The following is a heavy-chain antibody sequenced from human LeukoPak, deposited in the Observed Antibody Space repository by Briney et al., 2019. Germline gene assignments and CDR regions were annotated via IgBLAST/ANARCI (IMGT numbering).Heavy chain of an antibody. CDR2: LNAFGNTI. J-gene: IGHJ4*02. CDR3: AREGSSDCHFDY. D-gene: IGHD6-19*01. V-gene: IGHV3-48*03. CDR1: GFTFSDYK. Sequence: RGSLRLSCAASGFTFSDYKMHWVRQAPGKGLEWVSYLNAFGNTIDYADSVRGRFTISRDNTKNSLYLQMNSLRAEDTAVYFCAREGSSDCHFDYWGQGTLVTVSS.